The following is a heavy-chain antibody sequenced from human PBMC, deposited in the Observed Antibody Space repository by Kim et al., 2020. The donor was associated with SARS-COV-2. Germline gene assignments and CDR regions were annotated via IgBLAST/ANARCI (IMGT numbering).Heavy chain of an antibody. J-gene: IGHJ4*02. V-gene: IGHV1-69*01. Sequence: YAPKFQGRVTITADESTSTAYMGLSSLRSEDTAVYYCASGSSWYGGVFDYWGQGTLVTVSS. CDR3: ASGSSWYGGVFDY. D-gene: IGHD6-13*01.